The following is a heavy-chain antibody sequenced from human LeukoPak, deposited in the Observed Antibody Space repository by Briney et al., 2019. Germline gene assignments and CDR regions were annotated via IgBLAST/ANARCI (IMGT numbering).Heavy chain of an antibody. CDR1: GFTFSSYW. Sequence: GGSLRLSCAASGFTFSSYWMSWVRQAPGKGLEWVANIKQDGSEKYYVDSVKGRFTISRDNAKNSLYLQMNSLRAEDTALYYCARESGGEVLPYFDWLLSLDYYYMDVWGKGTTVAVSS. D-gene: IGHD3-9*01. V-gene: IGHV3-7*01. CDR3: ARESGGEVLPYFDWLLSLDYYYMDV. J-gene: IGHJ6*03. CDR2: IKQDGSEK.